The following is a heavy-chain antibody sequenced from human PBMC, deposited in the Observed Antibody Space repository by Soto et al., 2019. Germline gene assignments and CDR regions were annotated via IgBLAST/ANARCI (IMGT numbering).Heavy chain of an antibody. CDR1: GYSFSSYT. CDR3: AGESKKGLDF. J-gene: IGHJ4*02. CDR2: IRAYNGNT. Sequence: QVQLVQSGGEVKKPGASVTVSCKASGYSFSSYTINWVRQAPGQGLEWLGWIRAYNGNTKYVEKLQGRVTMTTDTSTSTAYMELRNLRSDDTAVYYCAGESKKGLDFWGPGTLVTVSS. D-gene: IGHD5-12*01. V-gene: IGHV1-18*04.